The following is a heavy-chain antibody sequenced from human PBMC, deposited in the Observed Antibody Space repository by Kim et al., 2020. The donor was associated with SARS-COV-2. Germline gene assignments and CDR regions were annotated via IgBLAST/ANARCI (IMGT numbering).Heavy chain of an antibody. J-gene: IGHJ6*01. V-gene: IGHV4-39*02. CDR1: GDAISSSSYS. CDR2: ISYSGNT. CDR3: ARLGGSGFGVVIM. D-gene: IGHD3-3*01. Sequence: SETLSLTCSVFGDAISSSSYSWGWIRQPPGQGLEWIGSISYSGNTYYNPSLKSRVTISVDTSKKDFSLNLSSVTAADTAVYYCARLGGSGFGVVIMWG.